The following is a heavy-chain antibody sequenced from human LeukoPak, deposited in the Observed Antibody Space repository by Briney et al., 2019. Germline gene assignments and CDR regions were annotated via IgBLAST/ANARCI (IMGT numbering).Heavy chain of an antibody. CDR1: GGSISSGGYY. Sequence: PSETLSLACTVSGGSISSGGYYWSWIRQHPGKGLEWIGYIYYSGSTYYNPSLKSRVTISVDTSKNQFSLKLSSVTAADTAVYYCASALTQSDAFDIWGQGTMVTVSS. V-gene: IGHV4-31*03. D-gene: IGHD3-16*01. J-gene: IGHJ3*02. CDR2: IYYSGST. CDR3: ASALTQSDAFDI.